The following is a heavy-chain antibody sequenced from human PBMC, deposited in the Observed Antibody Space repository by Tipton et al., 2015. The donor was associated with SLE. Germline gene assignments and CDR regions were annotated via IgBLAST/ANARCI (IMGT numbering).Heavy chain of an antibody. D-gene: IGHD1-7*01. Sequence: TLSLTCAVYGGSLSGYYWSWIRQSPGKGLEWIDDINHVGRTNYNPSLRSRATISIDTSKNQFSLKLTSVTAADTAVYYCARLYNWNYKDYFDYWGQGTPVTVSS. CDR3: ARLYNWNYKDYFDY. J-gene: IGHJ4*02. V-gene: IGHV4-34*01. CDR1: GGSLSGYY. CDR2: INHVGRT.